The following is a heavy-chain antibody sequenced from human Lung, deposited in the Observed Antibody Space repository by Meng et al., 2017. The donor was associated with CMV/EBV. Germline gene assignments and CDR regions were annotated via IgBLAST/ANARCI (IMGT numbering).Heavy chain of an antibody. D-gene: IGHD1-14*01. CDR2: IYTGGSA. CDR1: GFIVSSKY. V-gene: IGHV3-53*01. CDR3: ATQAPPGITDKDYFYYGMDV. Sequence: GGSXRLXCAVSGFIVSSKYMTWVRQTPGKGLEWVSIIYTGGSASYADSVKGRFTISRDNSKNTLYLQMNSLRAEDTAVYYCATQAPPGITDKDYFYYGMDVWXQRTTVTVSS. J-gene: IGHJ6*02.